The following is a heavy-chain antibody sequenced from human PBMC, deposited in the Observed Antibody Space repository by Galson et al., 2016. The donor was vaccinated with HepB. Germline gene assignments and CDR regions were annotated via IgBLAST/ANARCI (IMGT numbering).Heavy chain of an antibody. CDR1: GFTFSNYA. CDR2: ILGNGERT. D-gene: IGHD2-2*01. J-gene: IGHJ5*02. V-gene: IGHV3-23*01. CDR3: AKNPTRVVAPLGNWFDP. Sequence: SLRLSCAASGFTFSNYAMAWVRQAPGKGLKWVSSILGNGERTYHADSVKGRFTISRDNSKNTLYLQMNSLRAEDTAVYYCAKNPTRVVAPLGNWFDPWGQGTLVTVSS.